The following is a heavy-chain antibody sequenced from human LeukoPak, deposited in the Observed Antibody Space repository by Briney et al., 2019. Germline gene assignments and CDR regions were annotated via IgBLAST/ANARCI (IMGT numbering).Heavy chain of an antibody. CDR3: AQGYSSGWHRY. CDR1: GFSVSSFG. CDR2: ISADGETP. J-gene: IGHJ4*02. V-gene: IGHV3-23*01. Sequence: GESLRLSCAVSGFSVSSFGMSWVRQAPGKGLEWISAISADGETPYYADSVKGRFIISRDNSKNTLYLQLSSLRAEDTAVYYCAQGYSSGWHRYWGQGTLVTVSS. D-gene: IGHD6-19*01.